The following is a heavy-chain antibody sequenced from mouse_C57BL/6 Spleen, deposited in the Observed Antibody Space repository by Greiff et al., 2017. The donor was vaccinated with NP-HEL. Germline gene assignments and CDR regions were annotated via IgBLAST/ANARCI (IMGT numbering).Heavy chain of an antibody. J-gene: IGHJ1*03. CDR1: GFTFSSYA. CDR2: ISDGGSYT. D-gene: IGHD2-3*01. V-gene: IGHV5-4*01. CDR3: ARESRYDAYLGYFDV. Sequence: EVQGVESGGGLVKPGGSLKLSCAASGFTFSSYAMSWVRQTPEKRLEWVATISDGGSYTYYPDNVKGRFTISRDNAKNNLYLQMSHLKSEDTAMYYCARESRYDAYLGYFDVWGTGTTVTVSS.